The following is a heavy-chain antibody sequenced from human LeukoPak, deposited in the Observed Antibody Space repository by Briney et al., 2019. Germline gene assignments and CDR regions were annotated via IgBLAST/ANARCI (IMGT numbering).Heavy chain of an antibody. D-gene: IGHD5-18*01. V-gene: IGHV3-30*04. CDR2: ISYDGSDK. CDR3: AREGTAMAYFDY. J-gene: IGHJ4*02. Sequence: GGSLRLSCAASRFTFSSYAMHWVRQAPGKGLEWVAVISYDGSDKYYADSVKGRFTISRDNSKNTLYLQMNSLRAEDTAVYYCAREGTAMAYFDYWAREPRSPSPQ. CDR1: RFTFSSYA.